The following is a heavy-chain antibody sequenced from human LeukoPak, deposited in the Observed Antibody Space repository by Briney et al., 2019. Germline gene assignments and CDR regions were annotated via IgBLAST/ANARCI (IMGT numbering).Heavy chain of an antibody. CDR1: GYTFTSYG. V-gene: IGHV1-18*01. CDR3: ARAGYCSSTSCFPPMVDP. J-gene: IGHJ5*02. Sequence: REASVKVSCKASGYTFTSYGISWVRQAPGQGLEWMGWISAYNGNTNYAQKLQGRVTMTTDTSTSTAYVELRSLRSDDTAVYYCARAGYCSSTSCFPPMVDPWGQGTLVTVSS. CDR2: ISAYNGNT. D-gene: IGHD2-2*01.